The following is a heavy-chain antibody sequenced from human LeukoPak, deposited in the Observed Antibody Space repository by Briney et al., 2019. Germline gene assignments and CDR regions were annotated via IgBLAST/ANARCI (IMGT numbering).Heavy chain of an antibody. J-gene: IGHJ5*02. V-gene: IGHV4-39*07. Sequence: SETLSLTCTVSGGSISSSSYYWGWIRQPPGKGLEWIGSIYYSGSTYYNPSLKSRVTISVDTSKNQFSLKLSSVTAADTAVYYCARDRAYSGSYVGKNWFDPWGQGTLVTVSS. D-gene: IGHD1-26*01. CDR3: ARDRAYSGSYVGKNWFDP. CDR1: GGSISSSSYY. CDR2: IYYSGST.